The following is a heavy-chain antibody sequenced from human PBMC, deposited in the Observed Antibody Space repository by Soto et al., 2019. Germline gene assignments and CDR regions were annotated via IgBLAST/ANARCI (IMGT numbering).Heavy chain of an antibody. D-gene: IGHD3-10*01. V-gene: IGHV3-33*01. CDR1: GFTFSTYG. CDR2: IWNHGRED. CDR3: VRSPWLVGDITSFDY. J-gene: IGHJ4*02. Sequence: PGGSLRLSCAASGFTFSTYGMHWVRQAPGKGLEWVALIWNHGREDSYADSVKGRFTISRDNSKNTLWLQMNSLRADDTAVYYCVRSPWLVGDITSFDYWGQGSLVTVSS.